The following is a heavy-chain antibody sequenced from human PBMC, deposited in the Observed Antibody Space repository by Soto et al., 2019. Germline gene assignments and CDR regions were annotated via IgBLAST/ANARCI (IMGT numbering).Heavy chain of an antibody. CDR2: ISSSGGST. J-gene: IGHJ4*02. V-gene: IGHV3-23*01. CDR3: AREKYSSGFFDY. Sequence: GGSLRLSCAASGFTFSTYAMSWVRQAPGKGLEWVSAISSSGGSTYYADSVKGRFTISRDNSKNTLYLEMNSLRAEDTAVYYCAREKYSSGFFDYWGQGTLVTVSS. CDR1: GFTFSTYA. D-gene: IGHD6-19*01.